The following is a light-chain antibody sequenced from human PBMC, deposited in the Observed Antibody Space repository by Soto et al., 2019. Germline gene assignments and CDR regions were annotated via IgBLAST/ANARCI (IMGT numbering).Light chain of an antibody. CDR1: SSDVGKYDY. V-gene: IGLV2-8*01. Sequence: QSALTQPPSASGSPGQSVTISCTGTSSDVGKYDYVSWFQHHPGKAPKLIIYEVSKRPSGVPDRFSGSKSGSTASLTVSGLQTEDEADYDGNSYVAGSNVFGTGTKVIV. CDR2: EVS. J-gene: IGLJ1*01. CDR3: NSYVAGSNV.